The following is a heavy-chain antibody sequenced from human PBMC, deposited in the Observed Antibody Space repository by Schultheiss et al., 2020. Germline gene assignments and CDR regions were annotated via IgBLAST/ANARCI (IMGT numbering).Heavy chain of an antibody. CDR1: GFTFSSYD. J-gene: IGHJ6*02. V-gene: IGHV3-13*01. Sequence: GGSLRLSCAASGFTFSSYDMHWVRQATGKGLEWVSAVGTAGDTYYPGSVKGRFTISRDNSKNTLYLQMNSLRAEDTAVYYCARDRSYEEAAGTSYYYGMDVWGQGTTVTVSS. CDR3: ARDRSYEEAAGTSYYYGMDV. D-gene: IGHD6-13*01. CDR2: VGTAGDT.